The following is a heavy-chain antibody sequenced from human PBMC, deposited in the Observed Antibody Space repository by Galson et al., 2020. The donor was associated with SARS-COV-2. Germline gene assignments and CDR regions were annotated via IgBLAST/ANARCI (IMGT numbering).Heavy chain of an antibody. V-gene: IGHV3-7*04. J-gene: IGHJ4*02. CDR3: ARDLGLVTTCYVDC. CDR2: INNNGSYR. D-gene: IGHD4-17*01. Sequence: LSCVSTVSTFPSFCMIYFRHAPGKRLEWVPDINNNGSYRNYVDYEKGRFTISSDNAKNSLYLQLSSLRSEDTAVYYCARDLGLVTTCYVDCWGQGALVTFSS. CDR1: VSTFPSFC.